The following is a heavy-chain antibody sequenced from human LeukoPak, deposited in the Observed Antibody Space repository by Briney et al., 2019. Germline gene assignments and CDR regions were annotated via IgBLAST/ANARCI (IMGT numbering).Heavy chain of an antibody. V-gene: IGHV1-69*04. CDR1: GGTFSSYA. D-gene: IGHD5-24*01. CDR2: IIPILGIA. Sequence: GSSVKVSCKASGGTFSSYAISWVRQASGQGLEWMGRIIPILGIANYAQKFQGRVTITADKSTSTAYMELSSLRSEDTAVYYCARNPADGYNHPFGYWGQGTLVTVSS. J-gene: IGHJ4*02. CDR3: ARNPADGYNHPFGY.